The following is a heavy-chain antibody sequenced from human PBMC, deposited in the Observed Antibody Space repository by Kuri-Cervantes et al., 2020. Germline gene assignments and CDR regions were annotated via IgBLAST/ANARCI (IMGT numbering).Heavy chain of an antibody. D-gene: IGHD5-12*01. J-gene: IGHJ5*02. Sequence: ASVKVSCKASGYTFTSYGISWVRQAPGQGLEWMGWISAYNGNTNYAQKLQGRVTMTTDTSTSTAYMELRSLRSDDTAVYYCAKTGKKNYSGYVQYPWFDPWGQGTLVTVSS. V-gene: IGHV1-18*01. CDR2: ISAYNGNT. CDR1: GYTFTSYG. CDR3: AKTGKKNYSGYVQYPWFDP.